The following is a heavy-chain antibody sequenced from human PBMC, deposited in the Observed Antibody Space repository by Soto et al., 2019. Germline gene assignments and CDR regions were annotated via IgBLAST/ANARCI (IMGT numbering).Heavy chain of an antibody. CDR2: ITGSGDST. CDR3: AKDLQFSGWLSAQTFDY. J-gene: IGHJ4*02. D-gene: IGHD6-19*01. V-gene: IGHV3-23*01. Sequence: EVQLLESGGGLVQPGGSLRLSCTISGFTFSSYAMSWVRQAPEKGLECVSSITGSGDSTYYADSVKGRFSISRDKSKNTLYLQMNSLRAEDTAVYYCAKDLQFSGWLSAQTFDYWGQGTQVTVSS. CDR1: GFTFSSYA.